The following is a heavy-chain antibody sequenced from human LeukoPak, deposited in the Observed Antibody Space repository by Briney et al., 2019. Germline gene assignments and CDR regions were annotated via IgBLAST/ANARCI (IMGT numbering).Heavy chain of an antibody. Sequence: ASVKVSCKASGGTFSSYAISWVRQAPGQGLEWMGRIIPILGIANYAQKFQGRVTITADKSTSTAYMELSSLRSEDTAVYYCARDPYYYDSSGYYGGRDAFDIWGQGTMVTVSS. CDR3: ARDPYYYDSSGYYGGRDAFDI. CDR2: IIPILGIA. D-gene: IGHD3-22*01. CDR1: GGTFSSYA. V-gene: IGHV1-69*04. J-gene: IGHJ3*02.